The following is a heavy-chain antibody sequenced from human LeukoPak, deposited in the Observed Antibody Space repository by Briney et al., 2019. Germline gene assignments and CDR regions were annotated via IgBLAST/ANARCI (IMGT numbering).Heavy chain of an antibody. Sequence: GGSLRLSCAASGFTYSDYYMSWIGQAPAKGLEWVSYISSSGSTLYYADSVKGRFTISRDNAKNSLYLQMNSLRAEGTAVYYCAKTHTTSWGYFDYWGKGTLVTVSS. CDR2: ISSSGSTL. CDR3: AKTHTTSWGYFDY. D-gene: IGHD2-2*01. CDR1: GFTYSDYY. J-gene: IGHJ4*02. V-gene: IGHV3-11*04.